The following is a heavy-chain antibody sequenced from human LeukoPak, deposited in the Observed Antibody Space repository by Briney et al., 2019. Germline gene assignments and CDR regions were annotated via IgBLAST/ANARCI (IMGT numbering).Heavy chain of an antibody. Sequence: GSLRLSCAASGFTFSSSAMSWVRQSPGEGLEWIGYIYYTGSVDYNPSLKGRLVMSLDTSKNQFSLKLSSVTAADTAVYYCARGRSDYDFWATTPETRIDYWGQGTLVTVFS. D-gene: IGHD3-3*01. CDR1: GFTFSSSA. CDR2: IYYTGSV. V-gene: IGHV4-59*12. J-gene: IGHJ4*02. CDR3: ARGRSDYDFWATTPETRIDY.